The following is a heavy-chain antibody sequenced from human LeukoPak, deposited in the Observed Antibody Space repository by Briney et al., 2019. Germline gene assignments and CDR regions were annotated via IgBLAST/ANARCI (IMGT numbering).Heavy chain of an antibody. J-gene: IGHJ4*02. D-gene: IGHD3-10*01. CDR3: ARSGVATCHY. CDR1: GFTFSDYA. Sequence: GGSLRLSCQASGFTFSDYAMSWVRQAPGKGLEWISSINADGGSFFADSVKGRFTISRDDSRSVVYLQMNTLSAEDTAVYYCARSGVATCHYWGQGILDTVSS. V-gene: IGHV3-23*01. CDR2: INADGGS.